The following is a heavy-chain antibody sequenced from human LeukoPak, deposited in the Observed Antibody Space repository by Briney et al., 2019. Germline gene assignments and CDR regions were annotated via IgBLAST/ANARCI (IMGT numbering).Heavy chain of an antibody. D-gene: IGHD5-24*01. Sequence: SQTLSLTCSVSGASVSTTAYFWNWIRQPAGEGLEWIGRIYASGNTHYNPSLKSRVTMSLDISKNQFSLTMNSVTAADSAVYFCASYREAYDLYPHGLDVWGRGTVVTVSS. CDR2: IYASGNT. V-gene: IGHV4-61*02. J-gene: IGHJ3*01. CDR3: ASYREAYDLYPHGLDV. CDR1: GASVSTTAYF.